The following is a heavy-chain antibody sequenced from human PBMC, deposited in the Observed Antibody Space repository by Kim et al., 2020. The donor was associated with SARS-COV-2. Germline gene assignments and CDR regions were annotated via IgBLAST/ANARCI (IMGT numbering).Heavy chain of an antibody. CDR3: ARRGLGYCSGGSCYSGFDY. Sequence: RVAISVDTSKNQFSLKLSSVTAADTAVYYCARRGLGYCSGGSCYSGFDYWGQGTLVTVSS. V-gene: IGHV4-59*08. D-gene: IGHD2-15*01. J-gene: IGHJ4*02.